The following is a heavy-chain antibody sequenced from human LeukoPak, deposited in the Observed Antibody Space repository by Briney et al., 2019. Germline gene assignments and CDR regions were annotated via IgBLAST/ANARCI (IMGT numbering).Heavy chain of an antibody. CDR3: ARQKVPAASDY. J-gene: IGHJ4*02. CDR2: IYPGDSDT. CDR1: GYSFTSYW. V-gene: IGHV5-51*01. Sequence: GASLKISCKGSGYSFTSYWIGWVRQIPGKGLEWMGIIYPGDSDTRYSPSFQGQVTISADKSISTAYLQWSSLKASDTAMYYCARQKVPAASDYWGQGTLVTVSS. D-gene: IGHD2-2*01.